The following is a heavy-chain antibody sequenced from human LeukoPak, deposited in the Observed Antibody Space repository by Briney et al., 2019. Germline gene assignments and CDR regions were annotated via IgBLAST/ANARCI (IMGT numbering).Heavy chain of an antibody. D-gene: IGHD4-17*01. Sequence: GGSLRLSCAASGFTFSSYAMSWVRQAAGRGLEWVSAISGSGGRTYYADSVKGRFTISRDNSKNTLYLQMDSLRAEDTAVYYCAKDRDYYGDYGALFDYWGQGTLVTVSS. V-gene: IGHV3-23*01. CDR2: ISGSGGRT. CDR3: AKDRDYYGDYGALFDY. J-gene: IGHJ4*02. CDR1: GFTFSSYA.